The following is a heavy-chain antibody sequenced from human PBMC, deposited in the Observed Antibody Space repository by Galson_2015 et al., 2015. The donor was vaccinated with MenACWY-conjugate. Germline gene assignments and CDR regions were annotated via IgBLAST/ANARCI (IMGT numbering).Heavy chain of an antibody. D-gene: IGHD1-26*01. J-gene: IGHJ3*02. Sequence: SVKVSCKASGYTFTSYAMHWVRQAPGQRLEWMGWINAGNGNTKYSQKFQARVTITRDTSASTAYMELSSLRSEDTAVYYCARDLRRATTAHNAFDIWGQGTMVTVSS. CDR2: INAGNGNT. V-gene: IGHV1-3*01. CDR1: GYTFTSYA. CDR3: ARDLRRATTAHNAFDI.